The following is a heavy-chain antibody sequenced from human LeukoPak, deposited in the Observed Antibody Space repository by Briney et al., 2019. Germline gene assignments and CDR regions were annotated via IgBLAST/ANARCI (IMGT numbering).Heavy chain of an antibody. D-gene: IGHD3-22*01. CDR2: IGGST. V-gene: IGHV3-64*01. Sequence: GGSLRLSCAASGFTFSSYGMHWVRQAPGKGLEHVSAIGGSTYYANSVKGRFTISRDNSKNTLYLQMISLRAEDTAVYYCARGQFRLSDYDSSGFDYWGQGTLVTVSS. J-gene: IGHJ4*02. CDR3: ARGQFRLSDYDSSGFDY. CDR1: GFTFSSYG.